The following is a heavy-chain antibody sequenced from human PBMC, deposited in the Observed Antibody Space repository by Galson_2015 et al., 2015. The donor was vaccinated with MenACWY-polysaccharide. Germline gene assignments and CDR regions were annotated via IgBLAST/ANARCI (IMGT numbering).Heavy chain of an antibody. CDR3: ARDRYYYDSSGYYRFDY. V-gene: IGHV1-69*04. D-gene: IGHD3-22*01. CDR1: GGTFSSYT. J-gene: IGHJ4*02. CDR2: IISILGIA. Sequence: SVKVSCKASGGTFSSYTISWVRQAPGQGLEWMGRIISILGIANYAQKFQGRVTITADKSTSTAYMELSSLRSEDTAVYYCARDRYYYDSSGYYRFDYWGQGTLVTVSS.